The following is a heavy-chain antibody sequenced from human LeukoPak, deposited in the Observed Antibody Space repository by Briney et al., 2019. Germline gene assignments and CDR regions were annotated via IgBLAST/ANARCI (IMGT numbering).Heavy chain of an antibody. V-gene: IGHV4-59*01. CDR1: GGSISSYY. CDR2: IYYSGST. CDR3: ARTWSAAGDDY. J-gene: IGHJ4*02. D-gene: IGHD6-13*01. Sequence: SSETLSLTCTVSGGSISSYYWSWIRQPPGKGLEWIGYIYYSGSTNYNPSLKSRVTISVDTSKNQFSLKLSSVTAADTAVYYCARTWSAAGDDYWGQGTLVTVSS.